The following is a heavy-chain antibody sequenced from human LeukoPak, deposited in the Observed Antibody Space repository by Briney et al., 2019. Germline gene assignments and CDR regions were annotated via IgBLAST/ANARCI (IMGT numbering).Heavy chain of an antibody. Sequence: SETLSLTCTVSGDSISSSSSYWGWIRQPPGKGLEWIGSIYYSGSNFDNPALKSRVTISVDTSKNQFSLKLSSVTAADTAVYYCARHRSGWLQSSFDYWGQGTLVTVSS. CDR3: ARHRSGWLQSSFDY. D-gene: IGHD5-24*01. CDR1: GDSISSSSSY. CDR2: IYYSGSN. V-gene: IGHV4-39*01. J-gene: IGHJ4*02.